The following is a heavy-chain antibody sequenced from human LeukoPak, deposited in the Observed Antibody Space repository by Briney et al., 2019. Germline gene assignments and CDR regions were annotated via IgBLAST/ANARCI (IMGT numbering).Heavy chain of an antibody. CDR1: GGSFSGYY. J-gene: IGHJ4*02. CDR3: ASRGPSGSNYFDY. D-gene: IGHD1-26*01. CDR2: INHSGST. V-gene: IGHV4-34*01. Sequence: SETLSLTCAVYGGSFSGYYWSWIRQPPGKGLEWIGEINHSGSTNYNPSLKSRVTISVNTSKNQFSLKLSSVTAADTAVYYCASRGPSGSNYFDYWGQGTLVTVSS.